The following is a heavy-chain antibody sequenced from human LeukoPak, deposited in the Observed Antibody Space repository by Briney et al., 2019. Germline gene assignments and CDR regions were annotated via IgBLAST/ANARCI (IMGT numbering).Heavy chain of an antibody. J-gene: IGHJ3*02. CDR2: INHSGST. D-gene: IGHD3-3*01. CDR1: GGSFSGYY. Sequence: SETLSLTCAVYGGSFSGYYWSWIRQPPGKGLEWIGEINHSGSTNYNPSLKSRVTISVDTSKNQFSLKLSSVTAADTAVYYCARLHYDFWSGYSPGAFDIWGQGTMVTVSS. V-gene: IGHV4-34*01. CDR3: ARLHYDFWSGYSPGAFDI.